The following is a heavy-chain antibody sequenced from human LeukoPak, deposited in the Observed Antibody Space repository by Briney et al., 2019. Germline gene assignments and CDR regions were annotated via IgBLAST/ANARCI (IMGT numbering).Heavy chain of an antibody. D-gene: IGHD2-15*01. V-gene: IGHV4-61*01. CDR2: ISYGGST. J-gene: IGHJ5*02. Sequence: SETLSLTCTVSGGSISSSSYYWIWIRQPPGKGLQWIGHISYGGSTNYNPSLKSRVTMSVDTSKNQISLKVTSVTAADTAVYYCARGHDGVVGWFAPWGRGTLVTVSS. CDR1: GGSISSSSYY. CDR3: ARGHDGVVGWFAP.